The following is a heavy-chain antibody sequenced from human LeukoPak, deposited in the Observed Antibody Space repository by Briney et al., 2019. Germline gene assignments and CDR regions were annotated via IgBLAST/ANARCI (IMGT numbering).Heavy chain of an antibody. V-gene: IGHV4-30-4*08. J-gene: IGHJ4*02. CDR1: GGSISSGDYY. Sequence: SETLSLTCTVSGGSISSGDYYWSWIRQPPGKGLEWIGYIYYSGSTYYNPSLKSRVTISVDTSKNQFSLKLSSVTAADTAVYYCARGGVVPAADYFDYWGQGTLVTVSS. CDR2: IYYSGST. CDR3: ARGGVVPAADYFDY. D-gene: IGHD2-2*01.